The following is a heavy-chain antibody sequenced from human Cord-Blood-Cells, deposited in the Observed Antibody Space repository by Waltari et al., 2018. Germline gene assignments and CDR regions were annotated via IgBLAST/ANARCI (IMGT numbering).Heavy chain of an antibody. D-gene: IGHD6-13*01. CDR3: ARCSPFSSSWYFDY. V-gene: IGHV4-39*07. J-gene: IGHJ4*02. Sequence: QLQLQESGPGLVKPSETLSLTCTVSGGSISSSSYYWGWIRQPPGKGLEWIGSIYYSGSTVYNPSLKSRVTISVDTSKNQFSLKLSSVTAADTAVYYCARCSPFSSSWYFDYWGQGTLVTVSS. CDR2: IYYSGST. CDR1: GGSISSSSYY.